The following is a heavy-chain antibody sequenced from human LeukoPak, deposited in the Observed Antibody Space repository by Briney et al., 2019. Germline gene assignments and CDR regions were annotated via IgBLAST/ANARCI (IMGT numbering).Heavy chain of an antibody. CDR3: ARGAIWSGYWDY. J-gene: IGHJ4*02. CDR1: GYTFTSYG. V-gene: IGHV1-8*02. CDR2: MNPNSGNT. Sequence: ASVKVSCKASGYTFTSYGISWVRQATGQGLEWMGWMNPNSGNTGYAQKFQGRVTMTRNTSISTAYMELSSLRSEDTAVYYCARGAIWSGYWDYWGQGTLVTVSS. D-gene: IGHD3-3*01.